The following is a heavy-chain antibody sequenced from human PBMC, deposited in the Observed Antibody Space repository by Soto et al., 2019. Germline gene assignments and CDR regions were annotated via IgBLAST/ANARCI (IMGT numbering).Heavy chain of an antibody. V-gene: IGHV3-21*01. J-gene: IGHJ1*01. CDR2: ISSSSSYI. Sequence: PGGSLRLSCAASGFTLSNYNMKWVRQAPGKRLEWVSSISSSSSYIYYADSVKGRFTISRDNAKKSLSLQMNSLRGEDTAVYYCARSDYCGGDCPPFQHWGQGTLVTVSS. D-gene: IGHD2-21*02. CDR3: ARSDYCGGDCPPFQH. CDR1: GFTLSNYN.